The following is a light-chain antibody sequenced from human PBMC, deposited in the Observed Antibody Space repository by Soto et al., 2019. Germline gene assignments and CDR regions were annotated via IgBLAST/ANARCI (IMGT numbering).Light chain of an antibody. CDR1: QSVRSN. Sequence: EIVMTQSPATLSVSPGERATLSCRASQSVRSNLAWYQQKPGQAPRLLIYAASTRATGIPARFSGSGSGTDFTLTISSLQSEDFAVYYGQQYNNWPPLTFGGGTKVEIK. CDR2: AAS. J-gene: IGKJ4*01. V-gene: IGKV3-15*01. CDR3: QQYNNWPPLT.